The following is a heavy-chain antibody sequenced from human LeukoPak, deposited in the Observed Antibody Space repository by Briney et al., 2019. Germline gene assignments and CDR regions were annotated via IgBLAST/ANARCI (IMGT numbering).Heavy chain of an antibody. CDR2: ISYDGSNK. Sequence: PGGSLRLSCAASGFTFSSYAMHWVRQAPGKGLEWVAVISYDGSNKYYADSVKGRFTISRDNSKNTLYLQMNSLRAEDTAVYYCARVFRYAGLHPWGQGTLVTVSS. CDR3: ARVFRYAGLHP. D-gene: IGHD2-8*01. CDR1: GFTFSSYA. V-gene: IGHV3-30-3*01. J-gene: IGHJ4*02.